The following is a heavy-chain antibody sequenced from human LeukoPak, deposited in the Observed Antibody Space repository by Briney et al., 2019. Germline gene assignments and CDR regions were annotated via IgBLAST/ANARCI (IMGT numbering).Heavy chain of an antibody. Sequence: GGSLRLSYAASGFTVSTNYMSGAPQAPAKGLEWASDIYSGGSTYYADSVKGRFTISRDNSKNPVYLQVTSLRAEDTAVYYCARDETNYYDSSGYYPHFDHWGQGTLVTVSS. D-gene: IGHD3-22*01. CDR3: ARDETNYYDSSGYYPHFDH. J-gene: IGHJ4*02. V-gene: IGHV3-66*01. CDR2: IYSGGST. CDR1: GFTVSTNY.